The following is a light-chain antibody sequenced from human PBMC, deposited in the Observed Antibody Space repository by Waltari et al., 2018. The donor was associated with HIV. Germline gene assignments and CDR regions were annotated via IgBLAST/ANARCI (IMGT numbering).Light chain of an antibody. Sequence: QSVLTQPPSASGTPGQRVTISCSCSSSNLGSNYVYWYQQLPGTTPKLLIYRNNQRPSGVPDRFSGSKSGTSASLAISGLRSEDEADYYCAAWDDSLSGRVFGGGTKLTVL. CDR3: AAWDDSLSGRV. CDR1: SSNLGSNY. CDR2: RNN. J-gene: IGLJ3*02. V-gene: IGLV1-47*01.